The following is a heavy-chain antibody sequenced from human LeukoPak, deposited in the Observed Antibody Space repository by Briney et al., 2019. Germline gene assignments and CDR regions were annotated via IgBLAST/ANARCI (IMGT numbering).Heavy chain of an antibody. D-gene: IGHD3-3*01. CDR2: ISSSSSYI. V-gene: IGHV3-21*01. CDR3: ARGRGSDFWSASNI. J-gene: IGHJ4*02. CDR1: GFTFSSYS. Sequence: GGSLRLSCAASGFTFSSYSMNWVRQAPGKGLEWVSSISSSSSYIYYADSVKGRFTISRDNAKNSLYLQMNSLRAEDTAVYYCARGRGSDFWSASNIWGQGTLVTVSS.